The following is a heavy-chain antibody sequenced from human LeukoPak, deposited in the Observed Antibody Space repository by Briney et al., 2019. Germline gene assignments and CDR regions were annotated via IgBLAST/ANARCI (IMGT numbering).Heavy chain of an antibody. J-gene: IGHJ6*03. V-gene: IGHV3-21*01. CDR3: ARAAIAAARLYYYTDV. CDR2: ISISSSYI. Sequence: GGSLRLSCAASGFTFSSYSMNWVRQAPGKGLEWVSFISISSSYIHNADSVKGRFTISRDNSDNSLYLQMNSLRAEDTAVYYCARAAIAAARLYYYTDVWGKGTTVTVSS. D-gene: IGHD6-6*01. CDR1: GFTFSSYS.